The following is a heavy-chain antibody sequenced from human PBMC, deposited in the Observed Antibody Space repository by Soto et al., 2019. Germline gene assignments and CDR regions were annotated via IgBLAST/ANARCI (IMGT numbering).Heavy chain of an antibody. Sequence: SETLSLTCTVSGGSISSYYWSWIRQPPGKGLEWIGYIYYSGSTNYNPSLKSRVTISVDTSKNQFSLKLSSVTAADTAVYYCARVTGGEYYYYYYYMDVWGKGTTVTVSS. CDR1: GGSISSYY. D-gene: IGHD2-15*01. CDR2: IYYSGST. CDR3: ARVTGGEYYYYYYYMDV. V-gene: IGHV4-59*01. J-gene: IGHJ6*03.